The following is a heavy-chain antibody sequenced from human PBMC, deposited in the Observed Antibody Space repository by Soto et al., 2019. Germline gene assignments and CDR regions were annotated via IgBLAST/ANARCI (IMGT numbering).Heavy chain of an antibody. CDR2: IWYGGSNK. Sequence: PGGSLRLSCAASGFTFSSYGMHWVRQAPGKGLEWVAVIWYGGSNKYYADSVKGRFTISRDNSKNTLYLQMNSLRAEDTAVYYCAREGSSWLLAAFDIWGQGTTVTVSS. D-gene: IGHD6-13*01. J-gene: IGHJ3*02. CDR3: AREGSSWLLAAFDI. V-gene: IGHV3-33*01. CDR1: GFTFSSYG.